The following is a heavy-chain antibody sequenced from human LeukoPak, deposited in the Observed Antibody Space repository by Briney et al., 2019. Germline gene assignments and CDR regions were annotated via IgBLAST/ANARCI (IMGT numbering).Heavy chain of an antibody. CDR2: ISGSGGST. Sequence: GGSLRLSCAASGFTFSSYAMSWVRQAPGKGLEWVSAISGSGGSTYYADSVKGRFTISRDNSKNTLYLQMYSLRAEDTAVYYCAKSEDIVGATYFDYWGQGTLVTVSS. D-gene: IGHD1-26*01. CDR3: AKSEDIVGATYFDY. CDR1: GFTFSSYA. J-gene: IGHJ4*02. V-gene: IGHV3-23*01.